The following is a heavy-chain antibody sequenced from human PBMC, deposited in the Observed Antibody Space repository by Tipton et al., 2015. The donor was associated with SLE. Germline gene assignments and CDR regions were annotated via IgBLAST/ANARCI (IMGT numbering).Heavy chain of an antibody. J-gene: IGHJ3*02. V-gene: IGHV4-39*01. CDR2: IYYSGST. CDR1: GGSISSYY. D-gene: IGHD3-9*01. CDR3: ARSHYDILTGYYFPDAFDI. Sequence: TLSLTCTVSGGSISSYYWGWIRQPPGKGLEWIGSIYYSGSTYYNPSLKSRVTISVDTSKNQFSLKLSSVTAADTAVYYCARSHYDILTGYYFPDAFDIWGQGTMVTVSS.